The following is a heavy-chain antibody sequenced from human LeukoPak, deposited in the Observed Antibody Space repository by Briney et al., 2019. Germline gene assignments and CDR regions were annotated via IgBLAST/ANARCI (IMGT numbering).Heavy chain of an antibody. CDR3: ARDKGIVVVPAARLYSFDYGMDV. Sequence: ASVKVSCKASGYTFTSYYMHWVRQAPGQGLEWMGIINPSGGSTSYAQKFQGRVTMTRDTSTSTVYMELSSLRSEDTAVYYCARDKGIVVVPAARLYSFDYGMDVWGQGTTVTVSS. CDR1: GYTFTSYY. J-gene: IGHJ6*02. V-gene: IGHV1-46*01. D-gene: IGHD2-2*01. CDR2: INPSGGST.